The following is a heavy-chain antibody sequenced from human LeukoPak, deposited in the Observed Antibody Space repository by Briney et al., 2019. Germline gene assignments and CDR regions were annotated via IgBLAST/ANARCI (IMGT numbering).Heavy chain of an antibody. J-gene: IGHJ4*02. CDR1: GFTFSSYG. D-gene: IGHD6-19*01. Sequence: GGSLRLSCAASGFTFSSYGMHWVRQAPGKGLEWVAFIRYDGSNKYYADSVKGRFTISRDNSKNTLYLQMNSLRAEDTAVYYCAKDQATPPSSGRYYFDYWGQGTLVTVSS. CDR3: AKDQATPPSSGRYYFDY. V-gene: IGHV3-30*02. CDR2: IRYDGSNK.